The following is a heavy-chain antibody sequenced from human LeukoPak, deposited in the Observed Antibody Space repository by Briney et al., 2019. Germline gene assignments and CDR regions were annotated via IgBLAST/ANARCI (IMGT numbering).Heavy chain of an antibody. CDR3: ARASSGWYNRPYYYGMDV. D-gene: IGHD6-19*01. J-gene: IGHJ6*02. Sequence: ASVKVSCKASRYTLTSYYMHWVRQAPGQGLEWMGIINPSGGSTSYAQKFQGRVTMTRDTSTSTVYMELSSLRSEDTAVYYCARASSGWYNRPYYYGMDVWGQGTTVTVSS. V-gene: IGHV1-46*01. CDR1: RYTLTSYY. CDR2: INPSGGST.